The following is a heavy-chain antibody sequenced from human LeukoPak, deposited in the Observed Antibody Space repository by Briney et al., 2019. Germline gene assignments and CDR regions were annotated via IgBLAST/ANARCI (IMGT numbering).Heavy chain of an antibody. CDR3: ARDNGQYFDY. V-gene: IGHV3-11*06. Sequence: PGGSLRFSCAASGFTFSDYYMSWIRQAPGKGLEWVSYISSSSHTNYADSVKGRFTISRDNAKNSLYLQMNSLRAEDTAVYYCARDNGQYFDYWGQGTLVTVSS. CDR2: ISSSSHT. CDR1: GFTFSDYY. J-gene: IGHJ4*02.